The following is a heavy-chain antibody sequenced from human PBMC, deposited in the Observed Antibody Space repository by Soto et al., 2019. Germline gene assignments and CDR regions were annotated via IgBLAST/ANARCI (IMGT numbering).Heavy chain of an antibody. CDR1: GFTFSSYG. J-gene: IGHJ6*03. CDR3: AKSIAAAEGYYYYMDV. V-gene: IGHV3-33*06. D-gene: IGHD6-13*01. Sequence: GGSLRLSCAASGFTFSSYGMHWVRQAPGKGLEWVAVIWYDGSNKYYADSVKGRFTISRDNSKNTLYLQMNSLRAEDTAVYYCAKSIAAAEGYYYYMDVWGKGTTVTVSS. CDR2: IWYDGSNK.